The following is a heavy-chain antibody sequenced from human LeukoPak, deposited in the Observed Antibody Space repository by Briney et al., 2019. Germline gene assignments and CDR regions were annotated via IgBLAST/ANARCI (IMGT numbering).Heavy chain of an antibody. CDR2: ISSSGST. J-gene: IGHJ1*01. CDR1: GDSIGGSSFY. V-gene: IGHV4-39*01. CDR3: ARSLDALRAALGLT. D-gene: IGHD6-13*01. Sequence: SETLSPTCAVSGDSIGGSSFYWGWIRQPPGKGLEWIGSISSSGSTHSNPSLTSRVTISVDTSKNQFSLNLRSMTAADTAVYFCARSLDALRAALGLTWGQGTLATVSS.